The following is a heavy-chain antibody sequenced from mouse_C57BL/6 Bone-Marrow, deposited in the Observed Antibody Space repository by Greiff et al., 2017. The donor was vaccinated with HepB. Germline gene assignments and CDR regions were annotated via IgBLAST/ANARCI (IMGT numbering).Heavy chain of an antibody. CDR1: GYTFTSYG. CDR2: IYPISGNI. J-gene: IGHJ3*01. CDR3: ARDTDYYDSVAY. D-gene: IGHD1-1*01. Sequence: QVQLQESGAELARPGASVKLSCKASGYTFTSYGISWVKQSTGQGLEWIGEIYPISGNIYYNEKFKGKATLTADKSSGTADMVLRSLTSEDSAVDFCARDTDYYDSVAYGGQGTLVTVSA. V-gene: IGHV1-81*01.